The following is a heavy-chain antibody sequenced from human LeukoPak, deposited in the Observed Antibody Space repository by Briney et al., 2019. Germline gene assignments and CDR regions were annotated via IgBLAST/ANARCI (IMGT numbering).Heavy chain of an antibody. CDR2: INHRGSA. J-gene: IGHJ5*02. D-gene: IGHD6-13*01. CDR1: GGSFNDYY. CDR3: ARREQQLVFGWFDP. Sequence: SETLSLTCAVYGGSFNDYYWSWIRQPPGKGLEWIGDINHRGSANYNPSLKSRVSMSVDTSKNQFSLRLTSVTAADTAVYYCARREQQLVFGWFDPWGQGTLVTVSS. V-gene: IGHV4-34*01.